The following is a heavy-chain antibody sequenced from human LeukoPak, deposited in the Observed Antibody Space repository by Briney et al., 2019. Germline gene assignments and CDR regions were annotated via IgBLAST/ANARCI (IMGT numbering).Heavy chain of an antibody. V-gene: IGHV3-7*04. J-gene: IGHJ4*02. CDR3: ARGTYYYEF. Sequence: GGSLRLSCAASKFTFCSYWMSWVRQAPGKGPEWVAYMNQLGNEKNYLDSVKGRFTISRDNAKNSLYLQMTSLRAEDTAVYYCARGTYYYEFWGQGTLVTVSS. CDR2: MNQLGNEK. D-gene: IGHD3-16*01. CDR1: KFTFCSYW.